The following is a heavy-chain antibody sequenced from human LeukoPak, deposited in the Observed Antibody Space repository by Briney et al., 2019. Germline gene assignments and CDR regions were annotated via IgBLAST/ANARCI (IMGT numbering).Heavy chain of an antibody. J-gene: IGHJ4*02. D-gene: IGHD2-2*01. V-gene: IGHV3-23*01. CDR3: AKLQYCSSTSCYEGGFDY. CDR2: ISGSGGST. CDR1: GITLSNYG. Sequence: GGSLRLSCAVSGITLSNYGMSWVRQAPGKGLEWVSAISGSGGSTYYADSVKGRFTISRDNSKNTLYQQMNSLRAEDTAVYYCAKLQYCSSTSCYEGGFDYWGQGTLVTVSS.